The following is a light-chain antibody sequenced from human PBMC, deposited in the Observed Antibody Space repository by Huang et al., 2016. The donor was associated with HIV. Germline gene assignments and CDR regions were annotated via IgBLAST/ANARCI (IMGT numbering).Light chain of an antibody. CDR2: DAS. CDR3: QHYDNLRT. CDR1: QDISNY. Sequence: DIQMTQSPSSLSASVGDRVTITCQASQDISNYINCYQQKPGKAPKLLIYDASNLETGVSSRFSGSGSGTDFTFTISSLQPEDIATYYCQHYDNLRTFGQGTKVEIK. J-gene: IGKJ1*01. V-gene: IGKV1-33*01.